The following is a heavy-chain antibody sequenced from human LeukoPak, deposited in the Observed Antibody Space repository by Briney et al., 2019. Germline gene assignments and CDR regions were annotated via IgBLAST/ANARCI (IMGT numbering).Heavy chain of an antibody. J-gene: IGHJ4*02. CDR1: GDSFTTYW. Sequence: GESLKISCKGSGDSFTTYWISWVRQMPGKGLEWMGRIDPSDSYTHYSPPFQGHVTISADTSISTAYLQWSSLKASDTGIYYCARHEGYYFDYWGQGTLVTVSS. CDR2: IDPSDSYT. V-gene: IGHV5-10-1*01. CDR3: ARHEGYYFDY.